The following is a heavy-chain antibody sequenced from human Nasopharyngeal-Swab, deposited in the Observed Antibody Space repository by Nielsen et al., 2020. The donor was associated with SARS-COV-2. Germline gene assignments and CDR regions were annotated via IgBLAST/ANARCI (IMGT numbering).Heavy chain of an antibody. CDR2: ISKSSSTV. Sequence: GESLKISCAASGFTFSNYNMHWVRQAPGKGLEWISYISKSSSTVYYADSVKGRITISRDNAKSSLYLQTNRLTNEDTAVYYCAREGSFVAPDTFDRWGQGTLVTVSS. J-gene: IGHJ4*02. V-gene: IGHV3-48*02. CDR1: GFTFSNYN. D-gene: IGHD5-12*01. CDR3: AREGSFVAPDTFDR.